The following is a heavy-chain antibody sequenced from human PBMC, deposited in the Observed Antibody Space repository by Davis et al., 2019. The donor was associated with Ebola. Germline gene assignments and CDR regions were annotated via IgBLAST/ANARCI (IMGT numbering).Heavy chain of an antibody. D-gene: IGHD3-10*01. J-gene: IGHJ6*03. CDR3: ARAEGIPYYYMDV. Sequence: SETLSLTCTVSGDSISSAYFAWSWVRQPAGKGLEWIGHIYTRGTTNYNPSLKSRVTISGDTSKNQFPLKLTSVTAADTAVYYCARAEGIPYYYMDVWGIGTTVTVSS. CDR2: IYTRGTT. CDR1: GDSISSAYFA. V-gene: IGHV4-61*09.